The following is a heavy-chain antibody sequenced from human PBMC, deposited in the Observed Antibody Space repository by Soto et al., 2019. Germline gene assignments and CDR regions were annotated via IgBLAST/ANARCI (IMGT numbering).Heavy chain of an antibody. CDR3: AKAIWDIVVVVAATPNAFDI. D-gene: IGHD2-15*01. CDR1: GFTFSSYG. Sequence: PGGSLRLSCAASGFTFSSYGMHWVRQAPGKGLEWVAVISYDGSNKYYADSVKGRFTISRDNSKNTLYLQMNSLRAEDTAVYYCAKAIWDIVVVVAATPNAFDIWGQGTMVT. J-gene: IGHJ3*02. CDR2: ISYDGSNK. V-gene: IGHV3-30*18.